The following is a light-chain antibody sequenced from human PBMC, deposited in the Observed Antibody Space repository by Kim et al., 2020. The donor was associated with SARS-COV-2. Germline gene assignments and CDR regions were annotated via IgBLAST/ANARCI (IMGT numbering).Light chain of an antibody. CDR3: EQAHSFPLT. J-gene: IGKJ4*01. V-gene: IGKV1-12*01. CDR1: QGISGW. CDR2: AAS. Sequence: DIQMTQSPPSVSASVGGTVTITCRASQGISGWLAWYQQKPGKAPKLLISAASRLQSGVPSRFSGTGSGTEFTLTISSLQPEDFATYYCEQAHSFPLTFGGGTKVEIK.